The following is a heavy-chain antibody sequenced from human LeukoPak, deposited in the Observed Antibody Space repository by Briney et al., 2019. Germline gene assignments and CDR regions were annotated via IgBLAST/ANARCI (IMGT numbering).Heavy chain of an antibody. Sequence: GGSLRLSCVASGFTFSSYWMHWVRQAPGKGLVWVSRIKSDGSTNYADSVKGRFTVSRDNAKNTVSLQMNSLRAEDTGVYFCARAPSEIGGYYPEYFRHWGQGTLVTVSS. CDR3: ARAPSEIGGYYPEYFRH. D-gene: IGHD3-22*01. CDR2: IKSDGST. J-gene: IGHJ1*01. V-gene: IGHV3-74*01. CDR1: GFTFSSYW.